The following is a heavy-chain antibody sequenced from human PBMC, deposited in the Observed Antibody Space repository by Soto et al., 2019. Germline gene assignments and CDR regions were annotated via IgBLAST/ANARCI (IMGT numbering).Heavy chain of an antibody. CDR3: ARDRDGAGY. CDR2: INHSGST. Sequence: SETLSLTCAVYGGSFSGYYWSWIRQPPGKGLEWIGEINHSGSTNYNPSLKSRVTISVDTSKNQFSLKLSSVTAADTAVYYCARDRDGAGYWGQGTLVTVSS. CDR1: GGSFSGYY. J-gene: IGHJ1*01. D-gene: IGHD3-10*01. V-gene: IGHV4-34*01.